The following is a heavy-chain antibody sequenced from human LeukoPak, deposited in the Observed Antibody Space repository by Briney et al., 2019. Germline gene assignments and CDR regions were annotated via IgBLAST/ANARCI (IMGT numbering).Heavy chain of an antibody. J-gene: IGHJ3*01. V-gene: IGHV4-59*13. CDR3: ARVRIGETSYDASDV. CDR1: GGSISSYY. D-gene: IGHD1-26*01. CDR2: IYITGST. Sequence: PSETLSLTCTVSGGSISSYYWTWIRQPPGKGLEWTGDIYITGSTNYNPYLKRRVTMSVDTSKNQFSLRLSSVTAADTAVYYCARVRIGETSYDASDVWGLGTMVTVSS.